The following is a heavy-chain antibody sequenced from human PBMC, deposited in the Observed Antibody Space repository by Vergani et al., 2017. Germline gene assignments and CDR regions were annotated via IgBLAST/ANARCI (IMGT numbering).Heavy chain of an antibody. V-gene: IGHV4-39*01. CDR3: ARHKEQLVPGNYYYYYMDV. CDR1: GGSIRSTFYY. Sequence: QLQLQESDPGLVKPSETLSLTCTVSGGSIRSTFYYWGWIRQPPGKGLEWIGTIYYSGSTYYNPSLKSRVTISVDTSKNQFSLKRNSVTAADTAVYYCARHKEQLVPGNYYYYYMDVWGKGTTVTVSS. J-gene: IGHJ6*03. CDR2: IYYSGST. D-gene: IGHD6-13*01.